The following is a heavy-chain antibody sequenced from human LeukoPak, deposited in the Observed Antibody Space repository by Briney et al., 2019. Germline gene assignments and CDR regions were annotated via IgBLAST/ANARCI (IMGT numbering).Heavy chain of an antibody. Sequence: SETLSLTCVVYGGSFSGYYWSWIRQSPGKGLEWIGEINHRGSTNYNPSLKRRVTISLDTSKNQFSLKLSSVTAADTAVYYCAKDLGYYDSSGFYDYWGQGTLVTVSS. J-gene: IGHJ4*02. V-gene: IGHV4-34*01. CDR1: GGSFSGYY. CDR3: AKDLGYYDSSGFYDY. CDR2: INHRGST. D-gene: IGHD3-22*01.